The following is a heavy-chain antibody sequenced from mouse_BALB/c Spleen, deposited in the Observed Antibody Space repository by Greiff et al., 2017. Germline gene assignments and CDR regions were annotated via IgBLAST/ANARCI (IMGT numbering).Heavy chain of an antibody. CDR3: AREEGYGNPHAMDY. CDR2: IWAGGST. J-gene: IGHJ4*01. V-gene: IGHV2-9*02. Sequence: VQLQQSGPGLVAPSQSLSITCTVSGFSLTSYGVHWVRQPPGKGLEWLGVIWAGGSTNYNSALMSRLSISKDNSKSQVFLKMNSLQTDDTAMYYCAREEGYGNPHAMDYWGQGTSVTGSS. D-gene: IGHD2-10*02. CDR1: GFSLTSYG.